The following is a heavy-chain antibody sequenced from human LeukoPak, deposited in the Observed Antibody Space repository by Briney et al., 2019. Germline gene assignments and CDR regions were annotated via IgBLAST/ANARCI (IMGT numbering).Heavy chain of an antibody. D-gene: IGHD6-13*01. V-gene: IGHV1-8*01. CDR1: GNTFTIYD. Sequence: ASVTVSCRSSGNTFTIYDINWVRQATGQGLEWLGWMNPSSGNTGSAQKFQGRLTMTRNTSISTAYMELSSLRSDDTAVYYCARAFREAAAAFDYWGQGTLVTVSS. CDR3: ARAFREAAAAFDY. CDR2: MNPSSGNT. J-gene: IGHJ4*02.